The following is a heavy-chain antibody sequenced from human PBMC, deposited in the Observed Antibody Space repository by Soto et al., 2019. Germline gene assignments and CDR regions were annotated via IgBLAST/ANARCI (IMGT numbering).Heavy chain of an antibody. J-gene: IGHJ4*02. CDR1: GFTFSSYT. CDR2: ISGGGGST. V-gene: IGHV3-23*01. D-gene: IGHD3-10*01. Sequence: QPGGSLRLSCAASGFTFSSYTMSWVRQAPGKGLEWVSGISGGGGSTYYADSVKGRFTISRDNSKNTLYLQMNSLRAEDTAVYYCAKYEGSFASSLNYWGQGALVTVSS. CDR3: AKYEGSFASSLNY.